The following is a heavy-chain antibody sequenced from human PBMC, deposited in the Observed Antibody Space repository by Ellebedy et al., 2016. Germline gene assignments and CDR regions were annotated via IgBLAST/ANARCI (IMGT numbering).Heavy chain of an antibody. V-gene: IGHV4-61*01. CDR3: ARHTGIAAAGDYWYFDL. J-gene: IGHJ2*01. Sequence: SETLSLTCTVSGGSVSSGSYYWSWIRQPPGKGLEWIGYIYYSGSTNYNPSLKSRVTISVDTSKNQFSLKLSSVTAADTAMYYCARHTGIAAAGDYWYFDLWGRGTLVTVSS. CDR1: GGSVSSGSYY. CDR2: IYYSGST. D-gene: IGHD6-13*01.